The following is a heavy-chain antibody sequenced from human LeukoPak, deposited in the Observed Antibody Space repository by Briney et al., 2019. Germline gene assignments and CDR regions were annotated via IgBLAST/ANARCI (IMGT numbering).Heavy chain of an antibody. CDR3: ATHPYSSGSYDHNLDV. D-gene: IGHD6-19*01. V-gene: IGHV4-39*01. J-gene: IGHJ6*02. Sequence: SETLSLTCTVSSGSISSSRYYWGWIRQPPGKGLEWIGRIDKSGSTSYNPSLKSRVTISVDTSKNQFSLKLTSVTAADTAVYYCATHPYSSGSYDHNLDVWGQGTTVTIPS. CDR2: IDKSGST. CDR1: SGSISSSRYY.